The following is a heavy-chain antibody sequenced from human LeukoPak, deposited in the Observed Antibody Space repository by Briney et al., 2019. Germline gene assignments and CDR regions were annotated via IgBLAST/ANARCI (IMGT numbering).Heavy chain of an antibody. J-gene: IGHJ4*02. CDR2: ISGSGGST. D-gene: IGHD1-26*01. CDR1: GFTFSSYA. V-gene: IGHV3-23*01. Sequence: PGGSLRLSCAASGFTFSSYAMSWVRQAPGKGLEWVSAISGSGGSTYYADSVKGRFTISRDNSKNTLYLQMNSLRAEDTSVYYCAKDLAPVGATHFDYWGQGTLVTVSS. CDR3: AKDLAPVGATHFDY.